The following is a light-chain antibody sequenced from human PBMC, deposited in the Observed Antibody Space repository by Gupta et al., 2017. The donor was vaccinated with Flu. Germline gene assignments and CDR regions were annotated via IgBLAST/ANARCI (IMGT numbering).Light chain of an antibody. V-gene: IGKV3-15*01. CDR2: GAA. CDR3: KKYNKGAIT. CDR1: QSMSSN. J-gene: IGKJ5*01. Sequence: PATLSVSPGERATLSCRASQSMSSNGAWNQKKTGQATRPRSYGAATRATGIPARGSGRGSGTECTLTISRVKSEDWAVEQCKKYNKGAITLGQGTRLEIK.